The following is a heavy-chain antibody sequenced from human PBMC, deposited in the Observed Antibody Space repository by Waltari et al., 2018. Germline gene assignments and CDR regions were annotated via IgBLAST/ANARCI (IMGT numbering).Heavy chain of an antibody. CDR3: TRVKAGFDY. CDR1: GFTFGDYA. CDR2: IRSRAYGGTT. Sequence: EVQLVESGGGLVQPGRSLRLSCTASGFTFGDYAMSWVRQAPGKGLEWVGFIRSRAYGGTTESAESVKGRFTNSRDNSKSIAYRQMNSLKTEDTAGYYCTRVKAGFDYWGQGTLVTVSS. V-gene: IGHV3-49*04. D-gene: IGHD6-19*01. J-gene: IGHJ4*02.